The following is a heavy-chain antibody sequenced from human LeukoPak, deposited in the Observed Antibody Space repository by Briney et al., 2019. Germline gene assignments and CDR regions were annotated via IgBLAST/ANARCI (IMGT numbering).Heavy chain of an antibody. V-gene: IGHV4-34*01. CDR1: GGSFSGYY. CDR2: INHSGST. Sequence: SETLSLTCAVYGGSFSGYYWSWIRQPPGQGLEWIGEINHSGSTNYNPSLKSRVTISVDTSKIQFSLKLSSVTAADTAVYYCARGTTVTNHYYYYYMDVWGKGTTVTVSS. D-gene: IGHD4-11*01. J-gene: IGHJ6*03. CDR3: ARGTTVTNHYYYYYMDV.